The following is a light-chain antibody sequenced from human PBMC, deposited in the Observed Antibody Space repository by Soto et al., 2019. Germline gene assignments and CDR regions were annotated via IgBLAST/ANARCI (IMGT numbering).Light chain of an antibody. CDR3: QSYDSSLSGWRV. CDR2: DVS. J-gene: IGLJ3*02. Sequence: QSALTQPRSVSGSPGQSVTISCTGTSSDVGGYNYVSWYQQHPGKAPKLMIYDVSKRPSGVPDRFSGSKSGNTASLTISGLQAEDEADYYCQSYDSSLSGWRVFGGGTKLTVL. V-gene: IGLV2-11*01. CDR1: SSDVGGYNY.